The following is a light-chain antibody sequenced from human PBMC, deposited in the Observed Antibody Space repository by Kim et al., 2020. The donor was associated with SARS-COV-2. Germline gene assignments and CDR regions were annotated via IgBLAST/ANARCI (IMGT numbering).Light chain of an antibody. Sequence: CPRQPASVTCSDNGWENEFACWYQQRPAPSPVLVIYQDSQPPSRIPERFSGSDSGNTATLTILETGDMAEDDYYGRAWDSSTAVFGTGTKVTVL. CDR1: GWENEF. CDR3: RAWDSSTAV. J-gene: IGLJ1*01. CDR2: QDS. V-gene: IGLV3-1*01.